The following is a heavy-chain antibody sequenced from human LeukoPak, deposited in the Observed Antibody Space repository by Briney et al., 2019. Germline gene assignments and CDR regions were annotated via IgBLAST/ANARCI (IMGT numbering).Heavy chain of an antibody. V-gene: IGHV1-8*03. J-gene: IGHJ4*02. D-gene: IGHD1-20*01. CDR2: RNPNSGDT. CDR1: GYTLTSYD. CDR3: VRAPEHNYYFDY. Sequence: GASVKVSCKASGYTLTSYDINWVQQVPGQGLEWMGWRNPNSGDTGYAQKFQGRVTITRDTSASIVYMELSSLTSDDMAVYYCVRAPEHNYYFDYWGQGTLVTVSS.